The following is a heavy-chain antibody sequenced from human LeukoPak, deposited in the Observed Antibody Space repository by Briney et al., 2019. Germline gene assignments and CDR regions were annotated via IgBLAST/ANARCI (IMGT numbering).Heavy chain of an antibody. CDR1: GFTFSSYS. CDR3: AREELRVVATDH. V-gene: IGHV3-48*01. CDR2: IRSSSSTI. D-gene: IGHD2-15*01. J-gene: IGHJ4*02. Sequence: GGSLRLSCAASGFTFSSYSMNWVRQAPGKGLEWVSYIRSSSSTIYYADSVKGRFTISRDHAKNSLYLQMNSLRAEDTAVYYCAREELRVVATDHWGQGTLVTVSS.